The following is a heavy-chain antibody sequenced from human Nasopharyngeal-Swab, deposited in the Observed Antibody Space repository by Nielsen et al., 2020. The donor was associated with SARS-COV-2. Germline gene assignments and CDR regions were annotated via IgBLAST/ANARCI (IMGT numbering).Heavy chain of an antibody. Sequence: GESLKISCAASGFTFSSHDMSWARQSPGKGLEWVSAISGSGGSTYYADSVKGRFTISRDNSKNTLYLQMNSLRAEDTAVYYCAKKSRGLLWFGELLNYFDYWGQGTLVTVSS. CDR3: AKKSRGLLWFGELLNYFDY. CDR2: ISGSGGST. V-gene: IGHV3-23*01. J-gene: IGHJ4*02. D-gene: IGHD3-10*01. CDR1: GFTFSSHD.